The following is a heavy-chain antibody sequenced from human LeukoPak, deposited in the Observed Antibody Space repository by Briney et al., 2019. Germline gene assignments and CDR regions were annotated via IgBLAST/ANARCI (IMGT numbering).Heavy chain of an antibody. Sequence: GGSLRLSCAASGFTFSSYGMHWVRQAPGKGLEWAAVIWYDGSNKYYADSVKGRFTISRDNSKNTLYLQMNSLRAEGTAVYYCARGRTTVTTADAFDIWGQGTMVTVSS. CDR3: ARGRTTVTTADAFDI. V-gene: IGHV3-33*01. CDR2: IWYDGSNK. D-gene: IGHD4-17*01. J-gene: IGHJ3*02. CDR1: GFTFSSYG.